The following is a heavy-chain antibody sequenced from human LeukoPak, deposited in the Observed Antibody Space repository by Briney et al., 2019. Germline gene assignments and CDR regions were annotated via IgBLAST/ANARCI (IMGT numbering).Heavy chain of an antibody. CDR2: IYHSGST. D-gene: IGHD1-7*01. Sequence: PSETLSLTCTVSGYSISSGYYWGWIRQPPGKGLAWIGSIYHSGSTYYNPSLKSRVTISADTSKNQFSLKLSSVTAADTAVYYCARAPYNWNYQAIFDYWGQGTLVTVSS. CDR1: GYSISSGYY. J-gene: IGHJ4*02. V-gene: IGHV4-38-2*02. CDR3: ARAPYNWNYQAIFDY.